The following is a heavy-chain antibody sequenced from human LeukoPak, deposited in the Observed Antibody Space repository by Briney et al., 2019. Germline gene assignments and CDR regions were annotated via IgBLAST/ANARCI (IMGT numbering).Heavy chain of an antibody. CDR1: GFTFSSYT. CDR3: ARFRTWGDKAFDY. V-gene: IGHV3-30-3*01. J-gene: IGHJ4*02. CDR2: ISFDGSNK. D-gene: IGHD2-21*02. Sequence: GRSLRLSCAASGFTFSSYTIHWVRQPPGKGLEWVAVISFDGSNKYYADSVKGRFTISRDNSKNSLYLQMNSLRAEDTAVYYCARFRTWGDKAFDYWGQGTLVTVSS.